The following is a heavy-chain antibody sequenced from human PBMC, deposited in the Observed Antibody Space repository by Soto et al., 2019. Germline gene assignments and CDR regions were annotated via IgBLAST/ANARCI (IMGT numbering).Heavy chain of an antibody. CDR3: AKHYYDSSGYYDHYYYYYYGMDV. CDR2: ISGSGGST. V-gene: IGHV3-23*01. J-gene: IGHJ6*02. D-gene: IGHD3-22*01. Sequence: PVGSLRLSCAASGFTFSSYAMSWVRQAPGKGLEWVSAISGSGGSTYYADSVKGRFTISRDNSKNTLYLQMNSLRAEDTAVYYCAKHYYDSSGYYDHYYYYYYGMDVWGQGTTVTVSS. CDR1: GFTFSSYA.